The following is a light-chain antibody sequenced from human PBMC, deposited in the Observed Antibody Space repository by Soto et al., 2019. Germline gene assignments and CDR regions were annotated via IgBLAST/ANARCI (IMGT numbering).Light chain of an antibody. CDR1: QSISSN. Sequence: ETVMTQSPATLSVSPGERATLSCRASQSISSNLAWYQQKPGQAPRLLIYGASSRATGIPDRFSGSGSGTDFTLTISRLEPEDFAVYYCQQYGSSPYTFGQGTRLGL. J-gene: IGKJ5*01. CDR3: QQYGSSPYT. CDR2: GAS. V-gene: IGKV3-20*01.